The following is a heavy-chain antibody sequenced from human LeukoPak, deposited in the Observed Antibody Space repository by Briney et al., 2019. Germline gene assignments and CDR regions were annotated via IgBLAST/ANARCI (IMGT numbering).Heavy chain of an antibody. D-gene: IGHD4-11*01. Sequence: PSQTLSLTCTVSGGSISSGSYYWSWIRQPAGKGLEWIGRIYTSGSTNYNPSLESRVTISVDTSKNQFSLKLSSVTAADTAVYYCARAPSSNYPNWFDPWGQGTLVTVSS. CDR3: ARAPSSNYPNWFDP. CDR2: IYTSGST. J-gene: IGHJ5*02. CDR1: GGSISSGSYY. V-gene: IGHV4-61*02.